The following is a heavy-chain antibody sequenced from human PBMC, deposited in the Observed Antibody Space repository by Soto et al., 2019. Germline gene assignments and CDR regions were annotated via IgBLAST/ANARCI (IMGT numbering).Heavy chain of an antibody. Sequence: EVQLVESGGGLIQPGGSLRLSCAASGFTVSNNYMTWVRQAPGKGLEWVSAIYSGGSTYYADSVKGRFTISRDNSKNTLYLQMNSLRAEDTAVYYCGKARSAAAGLFDYWGQGTLVTVSP. D-gene: IGHD6-13*01. CDR3: GKARSAAAGLFDY. CDR1: GFTVSNNY. V-gene: IGHV3-53*01. CDR2: IYSGGST. J-gene: IGHJ4*02.